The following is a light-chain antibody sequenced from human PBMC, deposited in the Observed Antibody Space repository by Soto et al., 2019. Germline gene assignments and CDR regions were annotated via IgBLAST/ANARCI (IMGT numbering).Light chain of an antibody. V-gene: IGKV1-5*01. CDR1: QSISSW. CDR2: DAS. CDR3: QQYNSYQWT. Sequence: DIQMTQSPSNLSASVGDSVTITCRASQSISSWLALYQQKPGKAPKLLIYDASSLESGVPSRFSGSGSGTEFTLTISSLQPDDFATYYCQQYNSYQWTFGQGTKVDIK. J-gene: IGKJ1*01.